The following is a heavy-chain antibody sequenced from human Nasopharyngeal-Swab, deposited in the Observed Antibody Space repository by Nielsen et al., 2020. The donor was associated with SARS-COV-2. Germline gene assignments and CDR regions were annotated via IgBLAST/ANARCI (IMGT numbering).Heavy chain of an antibody. J-gene: IGHJ4*02. CDR1: GFVFSSVW. D-gene: IGHD6-19*01. V-gene: IGHV3-15*01. CDR2: IKRKADGGTV. CDR3: TTLHRTGWF. Sequence: GESLKISCAASGFVFSSVWMSWVRQAPGKGLEWVGRIKRKADGGTVEYATAVRGRFSISRDDSRNTLFLQMNRLKTEDTAVYYCTTLHRTGWFWGQGTLVTVSS.